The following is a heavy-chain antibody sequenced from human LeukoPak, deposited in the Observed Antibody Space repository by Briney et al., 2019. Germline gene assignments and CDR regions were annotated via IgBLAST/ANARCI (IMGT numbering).Heavy chain of an antibody. CDR1: GFTFSSYA. CDR2: ISWNSGSI. V-gene: IGHV3-9*01. J-gene: IGHJ6*02. D-gene: IGHD5-12*01. Sequence: PGGTLRLSCAASGFTFSSYAMHWVRQAPGKGLEWVSGISWNSGSIGYADSVKGRFTISRDNAKNSLYLQMNSLRAEDTALYYCAKDSGYSDYYGMDVWGQGTTVTVSS. CDR3: AKDSGYSDYYGMDV.